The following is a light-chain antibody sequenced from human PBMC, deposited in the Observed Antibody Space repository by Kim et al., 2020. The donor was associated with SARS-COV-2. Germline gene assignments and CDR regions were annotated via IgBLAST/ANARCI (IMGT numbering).Light chain of an antibody. J-gene: IGLJ2*01. V-gene: IGLV3-19*01. CDR2: GNN. Sequence: SSELTQDPAVSVALGQTVRITYQGDSLRSYYATRYQQKPGQAPILVIYGNNNRPSGIPDRFSGSSSGNTASLTITGNQAGNEADYYCNSRDSNNNVLFGGGTRLTVL. CDR3: NSRDSNNNVL. CDR1: SLRSYY.